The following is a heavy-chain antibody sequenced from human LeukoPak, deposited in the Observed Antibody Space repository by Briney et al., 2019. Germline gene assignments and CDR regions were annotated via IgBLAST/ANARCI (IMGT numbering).Heavy chain of an antibody. J-gene: IGHJ4*02. V-gene: IGHV4-30-4*01. Sequence: SETLSLTCTVSGGSISSGDYYWSWIRQPPGKGLEWIGYIYYSGSTYHNPSLKSRVTISVDMSKNQFSLKLSSVTAADTAVYYCARDLGYSGYVDYWGQGTLVTVSS. CDR1: GGSISSGDYY. CDR2: IYYSGST. CDR3: ARDLGYSGYVDY. D-gene: IGHD5-12*01.